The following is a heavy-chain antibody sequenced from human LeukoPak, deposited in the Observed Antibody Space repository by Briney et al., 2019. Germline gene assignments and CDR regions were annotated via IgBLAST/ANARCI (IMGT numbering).Heavy chain of an antibody. Sequence: ASVKVSCKASGYTFTGYYMHWVRQAPGQGLEWMGWINPNSGGTNYAQKFQGRVTMTRGMSTSTAYMELNSLRSEDTAVYYCAADSPGLRLGELGYWGQGTLVTVSS. CDR1: GYTFTGYY. CDR2: INPNSGGT. V-gene: IGHV1-2*02. D-gene: IGHD3-16*01. CDR3: AADSPGLRLGELGY. J-gene: IGHJ4*02.